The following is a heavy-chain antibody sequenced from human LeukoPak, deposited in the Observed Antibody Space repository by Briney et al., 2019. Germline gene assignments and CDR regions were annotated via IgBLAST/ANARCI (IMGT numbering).Heavy chain of an antibody. CDR3: AKGVEQRYYYYYMDV. J-gene: IGHJ6*03. D-gene: IGHD6-25*01. CDR2: IRYDGSNK. V-gene: IGHV3-30*02. Sequence: GGSLRLSCAASGFTFSSYGMHWVHQAPGKGLEWVAFIRYDGSNKYYADSVKGRFTISRDNSKNTLYLQMNSLRAEDTAVYYCAKGVEQRYYYYYMDVWGKGTTVTVSS. CDR1: GFTFSSYG.